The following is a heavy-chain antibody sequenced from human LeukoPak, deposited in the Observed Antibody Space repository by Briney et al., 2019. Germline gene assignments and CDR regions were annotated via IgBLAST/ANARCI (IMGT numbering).Heavy chain of an antibody. CDR1: GYGVNVYY. CDR3: ARSWKLLQNFDS. CDR2: ISYDGGDK. V-gene: IGHV3-30*03. J-gene: IGHJ4*02. Sequence: TGGSLRLSCVVSGYGVNVYYTTWVRQAPGKGLEWVAVISYDGGDKFYADSVKGRFTISRDNSKNTLYLQMNNLRTEDTAVYFCARSWKLLQNFDSWGQGTLVTVSS. D-gene: IGHD1-26*01.